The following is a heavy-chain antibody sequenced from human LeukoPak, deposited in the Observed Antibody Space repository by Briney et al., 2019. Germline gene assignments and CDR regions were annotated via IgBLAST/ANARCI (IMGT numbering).Heavy chain of an antibody. J-gene: IGHJ4*02. CDR2: INYSGST. CDR1: GGSISSGGYY. Sequence: SETLSLTCTVSGGSISSGGYYWSWIRQHPGKGLEWIGYINYSGSTYYNPSLKSRVTISVDTSKNQFSLKLSSVTAADTAVYYCARAFNYGNDYWGQGTLVTVSS. D-gene: IGHD4-11*01. V-gene: IGHV4-31*03. CDR3: ARAFNYGNDY.